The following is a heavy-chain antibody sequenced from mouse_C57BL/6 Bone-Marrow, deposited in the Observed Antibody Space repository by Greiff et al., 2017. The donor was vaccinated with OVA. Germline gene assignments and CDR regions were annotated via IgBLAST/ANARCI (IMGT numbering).Heavy chain of an antibody. CDR2: IDPETGGT. Sequence: QVHVKQSGAELVRPGASVTLSCKASGYTFTDYEMHWVKQTPVHGLEWIGAIDPETGGTAYNQKFKGKAILTADKSSSTAYMELRSLTSEDSAVYYCTRSRPSLYFDYWGQGTTLTVSS. J-gene: IGHJ2*01. D-gene: IGHD6-2*01. CDR1: GYTFTDYE. CDR3: TRSRPSLYFDY. V-gene: IGHV1-15*01.